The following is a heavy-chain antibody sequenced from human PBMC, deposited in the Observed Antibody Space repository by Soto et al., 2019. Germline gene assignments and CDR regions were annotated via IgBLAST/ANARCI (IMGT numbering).Heavy chain of an antibody. V-gene: IGHV3-30*18. CDR3: AKDDCRGRSCYLKWFDP. J-gene: IGHJ5*02. D-gene: IGHD2-15*01. CDR2: ISYDGSNK. Sequence: PGGSLRLSCAASGFTFSSYGMHWVRQAPGKGLEWVAFISYDGSNKYYADSVKGRFTISRDNSKNTLYLQMNSLRAEDTAVYYCAKDDCRGRSCYLKWFDPGGQGT. CDR1: GFTFSSYG.